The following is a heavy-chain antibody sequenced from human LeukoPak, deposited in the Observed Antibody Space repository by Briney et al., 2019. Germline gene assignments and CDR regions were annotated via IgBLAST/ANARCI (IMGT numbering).Heavy chain of an antibody. V-gene: IGHV3-23*01. CDR2: ISGSGGST. Sequence: GGSLRLSCAASGFTFSSYAMSWVRQAPGKGLEWVSAISGSGGSTYYADSVKGRFTISRDNSKNTLYLQMNSLRAEDTALYYCAKIGGYYSSTSCSDYWGQGTLVTVSS. CDR1: GFTFSSYA. J-gene: IGHJ4*02. D-gene: IGHD2-2*01. CDR3: AKIGGYYSSTSCSDY.